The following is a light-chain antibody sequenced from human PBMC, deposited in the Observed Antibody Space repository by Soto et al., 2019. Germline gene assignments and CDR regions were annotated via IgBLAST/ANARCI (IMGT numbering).Light chain of an antibody. V-gene: IGKV3-20*01. CDR3: QQYGSSPYT. Sequence: EIVLTQSPGTLSLSPGERATLSCRASQSVSNSYLAWYQQKPGQAPRVLIYGASSRATGIPDRFSGSGSGTDFTLTIIRLEPEDFAVYYCQQYGSSPYTFGQGTKLEIK. CDR1: QSVSNSY. CDR2: GAS. J-gene: IGKJ2*01.